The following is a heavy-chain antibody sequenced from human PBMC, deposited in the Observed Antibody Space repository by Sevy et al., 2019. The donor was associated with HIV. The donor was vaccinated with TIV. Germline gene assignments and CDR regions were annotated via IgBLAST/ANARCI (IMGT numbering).Heavy chain of an antibody. Sequence: ASMKVSCKVSGYTLTELSMHWVRQAPGKGLEWMGGFDPEDGETIYAQKFQGRVTMTEDTSTDTAYMELSSLRSEDTAVYYCATGGGHVRYFDWLPYYYYGMDVWGQGTTVTVSS. CDR1: GYTLTELS. D-gene: IGHD3-9*01. CDR2: FDPEDGET. CDR3: ATGGGHVRYFDWLPYYYYGMDV. J-gene: IGHJ6*02. V-gene: IGHV1-24*01.